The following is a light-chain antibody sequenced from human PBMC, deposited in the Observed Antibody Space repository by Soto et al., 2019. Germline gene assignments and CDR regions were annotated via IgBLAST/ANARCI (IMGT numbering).Light chain of an antibody. CDR1: QDISTW. J-gene: IGKJ5*01. V-gene: IGKV1-12*01. CDR3: QQSYRTPIT. Sequence: DIQMTQSPSSVSASVGDRVTITCRASQDISTWLAWHQQKPGKAPKLLIYGASRLQSGVPSRFSGSGSGTEFTLTISSLQPDDFATYYCQQSYRTPITFGQGTRLEIK. CDR2: GAS.